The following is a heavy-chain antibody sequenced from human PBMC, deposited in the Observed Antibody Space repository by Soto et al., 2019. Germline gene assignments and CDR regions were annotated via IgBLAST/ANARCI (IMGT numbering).Heavy chain of an antibody. CDR2: IAESGGGA. CDR3: VRGGGGGLFDP. V-gene: IGHV3-23*01. J-gene: IGHJ5*02. D-gene: IGHD2-15*01. Sequence: GGSLRLSCAASGFTFSSQPMSWVRQAPGKGLEWVAAIAESGGGAAYVGSVEGRFTISRDNVKNMLYLQMNSLRVEDTAIYYCVRGGGGGLFDPWGQGTMVTVSS. CDR1: GFTFSSQP.